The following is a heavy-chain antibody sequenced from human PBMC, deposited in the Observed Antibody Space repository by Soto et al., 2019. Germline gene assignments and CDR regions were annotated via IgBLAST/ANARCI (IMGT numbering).Heavy chain of an antibody. CDR1: GGSISSSSYY. CDR3: ATLWGQD. V-gene: IGHV4-39*01. CDR2: IYYSGST. D-gene: IGHD3-10*01. Sequence: QLQLQESGPGLVKPSETLSLTCTVSGGSISSSSYYWGWIRQPPGKGLAWIGSIYYSGSTYYNPSLTSRVTIAGETDNNHFSLKLSSGTAADTAVSYCATLWGQDWGQGTLVTVSS. J-gene: IGHJ4*02.